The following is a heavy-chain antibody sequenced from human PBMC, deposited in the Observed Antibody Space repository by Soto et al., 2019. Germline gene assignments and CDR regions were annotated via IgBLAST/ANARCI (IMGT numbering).Heavy chain of an antibody. CDR3: ARDLGDSGYYFEY. Sequence: QVQLVASGGGVVQPGRSLRLSCAASGFIFSKYAMHWVRQAPGKGLEWVAVIWDDGSDRYYADSVKGRFTISRDNSKNTLYLQMNSLRAEDTAVYYCARDLGDSGYYFEYWGQGIRVTVSS. D-gene: IGHD3-22*01. CDR1: GFIFSKYA. CDR2: IWDDGSDR. V-gene: IGHV3-33*01. J-gene: IGHJ4*02.